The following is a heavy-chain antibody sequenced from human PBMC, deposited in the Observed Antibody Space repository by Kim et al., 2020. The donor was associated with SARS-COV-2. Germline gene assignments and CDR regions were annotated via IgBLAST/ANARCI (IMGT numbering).Heavy chain of an antibody. J-gene: IGHJ4*02. CDR3: ARGGAPGDYYYDSSGAFDY. Sequence: GRFTISRDNAKNSLYLQMNSLRAEDTAVYYCARGGAPGDYYYDSSGAFDYWGQGTLVTVSS. D-gene: IGHD3-22*01. V-gene: IGHV3-11*06.